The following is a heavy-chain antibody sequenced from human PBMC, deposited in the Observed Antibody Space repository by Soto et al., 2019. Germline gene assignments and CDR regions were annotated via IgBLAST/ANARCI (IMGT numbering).Heavy chain of an antibody. V-gene: IGHV3-53*01. D-gene: IGHD3-22*01. CDR1: GFTVSSNY. CDR2: IYSGGST. J-gene: IGHJ4*02. Sequence: PGGSLRLSCAASGFTVSSNYMSWVRQAPGKGLEWVSVIYSGGSTYYADSVKGRFTISRDNSKNTLYLQMNSLRAEDTAVYYCARDQDYYDSSGYGPDWGQGTLVTVSS. CDR3: ARDQDYYDSSGYGPD.